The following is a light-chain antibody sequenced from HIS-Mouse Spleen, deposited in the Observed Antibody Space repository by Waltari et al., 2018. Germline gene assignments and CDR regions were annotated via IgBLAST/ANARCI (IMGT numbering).Light chain of an antibody. CDR3: SSYAGSNNYV. CDR1: SSDVGGYNY. J-gene: IGLJ1*01. V-gene: IGLV2-8*01. CDR2: EVS. Sequence: QSALTQPPSASGSPGQSVTIPCTGTSSDVGGYNYVSWYHQHPGKAPKLMIYEVSKRPSGVPDRFSGSKSGNTASLTVSGLQAEDEADYYCSSYAGSNNYVFGTGTKVTVL.